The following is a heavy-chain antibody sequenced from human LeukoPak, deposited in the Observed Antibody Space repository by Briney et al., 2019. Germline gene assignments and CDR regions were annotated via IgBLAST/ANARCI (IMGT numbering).Heavy chain of an antibody. CDR3: ARALIYGGNEDY. Sequence: ASVKVSCKASGYSFTSCFIHWLRQAPGQGLGWMGIINPSGGSTSYAQNFQGRVTTTRDTSTSTVYMELNSLRSEDTAVYYCARALIYGGNEDYWGQGTLVTVSS. J-gene: IGHJ4*02. CDR1: GYSFTSCF. CDR2: INPSGGST. D-gene: IGHD4/OR15-4a*01. V-gene: IGHV1-46*01.